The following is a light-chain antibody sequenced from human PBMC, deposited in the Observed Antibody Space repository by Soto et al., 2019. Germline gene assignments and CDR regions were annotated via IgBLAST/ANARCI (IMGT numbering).Light chain of an antibody. J-gene: IGLJ1*01. CDR3: SSYTTSNTRQIV. Sequence: QSVLTQPASVSVSPGQSITISCTGTNSDVGGYNYVSWYQQHPGKAPKFMIYDVSSRPSGVSDRFSGSKSGNTASLTISGLQAEDEADYYCSSYTTSNTRQIVFGTGTKLTVL. CDR2: DVS. CDR1: NSDVGGYNY. V-gene: IGLV2-14*01.